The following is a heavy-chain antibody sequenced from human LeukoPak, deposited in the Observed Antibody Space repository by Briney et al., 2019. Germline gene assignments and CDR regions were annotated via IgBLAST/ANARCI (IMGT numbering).Heavy chain of an antibody. J-gene: IGHJ4*02. D-gene: IGHD3-9*01. CDR3: ARATYDILTGYYMGFDY. CDR2: ISSSSSYI. Sequence: GGSLRLSCAASGFTFSSYSMNWVRQAPGKGLEWVSSISSSSSYIYYADSVKGRFTISRDNAKNSLYLQMSSLRAEDTAVYYCARATYDILTGYYMGFDYWGQGTLVTVSS. V-gene: IGHV3-21*01. CDR1: GFTFSSYS.